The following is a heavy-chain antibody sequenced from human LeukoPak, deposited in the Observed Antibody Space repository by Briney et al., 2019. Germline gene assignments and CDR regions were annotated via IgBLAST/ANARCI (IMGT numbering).Heavy chain of an antibody. CDR3: ARGDLGYSSSWYNWFDP. J-gene: IGHJ5*02. Sequence: GGSLRLSCAASGFTFSDYYMSWIRQAPGKGLEWVSYTSSSGSTIYYADSVKGRFTISRDNAKNSLYLQMNSLRAEDTAVYYCARGDLGYSSSWYNWFDPWGQGTLVTVSS. D-gene: IGHD6-13*01. CDR1: GFTFSDYY. CDR2: TSSSGSTI. V-gene: IGHV3-11*04.